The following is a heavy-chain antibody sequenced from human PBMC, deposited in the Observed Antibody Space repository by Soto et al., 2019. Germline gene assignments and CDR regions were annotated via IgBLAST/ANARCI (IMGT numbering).Heavy chain of an antibody. V-gene: IGHV3-30-3*01. CDR3: ARDQYSSSWYRTFDGMDV. D-gene: IGHD6-13*01. Sequence: QVQLVESGGGVVQPGRSLRLSCAASGFTFSSYAMHWVRQAPGKGLEWVVVISYDGSNKYYADSVKGRFTISRDNSKNTLYLQMNSLRAEDTAVYYCARDQYSSSWYRTFDGMDVWGQGTTVTVSS. J-gene: IGHJ6*02. CDR1: GFTFSSYA. CDR2: ISYDGSNK.